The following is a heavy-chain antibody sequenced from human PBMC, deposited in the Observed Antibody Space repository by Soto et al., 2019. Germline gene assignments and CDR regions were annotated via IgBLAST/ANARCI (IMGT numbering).Heavy chain of an antibody. J-gene: IGHJ5*02. V-gene: IGHV4-31*03. CDR3: ARLDLRPNWFDP. CDR2: IYFSGST. CDR1: GGSISSGGYY. Sequence: KPSETLSLTCTVSGGSISSGGYYWSWIRQHPGKGLEWIGYIYFSGSTYYNPSLKSRVTISVDTSKNQFSLNLSSVTAADTAVYYCARLDLRPNWFDPWGQGNQVPVSS. D-gene: IGHD2-2*03.